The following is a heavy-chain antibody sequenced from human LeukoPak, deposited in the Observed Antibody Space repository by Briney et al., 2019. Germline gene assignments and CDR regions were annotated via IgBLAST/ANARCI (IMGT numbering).Heavy chain of an antibody. V-gene: IGHV4-31*03. J-gene: IGHJ4*02. D-gene: IGHD1-26*01. CDR3: ARENGGYYYFDY. Sequence: SQTLSLTCTVSGGSISSGGYYWSWIRQPPGKGLEWIGYIYYSGSTYYNPSLKSRVTISVDTSKNQFSLRLSSVTAADTAVYYCARENGGYYYFDYWGQGTLVTVSS. CDR2: IYYSGST. CDR1: GGSISSGGYY.